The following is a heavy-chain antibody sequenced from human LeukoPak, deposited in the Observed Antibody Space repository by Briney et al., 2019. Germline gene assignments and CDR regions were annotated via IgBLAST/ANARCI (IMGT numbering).Heavy chain of an antibody. J-gene: IGHJ4*02. Sequence: SGTLSLTCAVSGASISSNYWWSWVRQPPGKGLEWIGELHHGGSTNYSPSLKSRVTTSVDKSKNQFSLTLTSATAADTAVYYCARKRADIWYYFDFWGRGNLVTVSS. V-gene: IGHV4-4*02. CDR2: LHHGGST. D-gene: IGHD3-9*01. CDR3: ARKRADIWYYFDF. CDR1: GASISSNYW.